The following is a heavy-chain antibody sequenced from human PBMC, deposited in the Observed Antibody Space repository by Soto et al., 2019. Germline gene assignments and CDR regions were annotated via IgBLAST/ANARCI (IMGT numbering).Heavy chain of an antibody. CDR1: GGPISSYY. Sequence: SETLSLTCTVSGGPISSYYWNWIRQPPGKGLEWIGYTHYSGSTNSNSSLKSRVTISVDTSKNQFSLKLSSVTAADTAVYYCATAFVDTTMDPYYYGMDVWGQGTTVTVSS. D-gene: IGHD5-18*01. CDR2: THYSGST. CDR3: ATAFVDTTMDPYYYGMDV. J-gene: IGHJ6*02. V-gene: IGHV4-59*01.